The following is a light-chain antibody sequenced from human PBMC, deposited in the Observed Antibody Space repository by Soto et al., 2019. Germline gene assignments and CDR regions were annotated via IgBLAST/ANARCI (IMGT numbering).Light chain of an antibody. J-gene: IGKJ5*01. CDR1: QSLVDSDDGTTY. Sequence: EILVTQPTISLPVTPGAPASISCRSSQSLVDSDDGTTYLDWYLQKPGQSPPLLISLGSNRACGVPDRFSGSGSGTDFTLKISRVEGEDVGVYYCMQALQSPITFGQGTRLEIK. V-gene: IGKV2-28*01. CDR2: LGS. CDR3: MQALQSPIT.